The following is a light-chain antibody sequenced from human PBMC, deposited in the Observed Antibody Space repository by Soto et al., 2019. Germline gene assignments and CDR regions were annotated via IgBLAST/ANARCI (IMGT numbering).Light chain of an antibody. CDR1: NIGSKS. Sequence: SYELTQPPSVSVAPGQTARISCGGKNIGSKSVHWYKKRPGQAPVLVVYDNSDRPSGIPGRFSGSNSGNTATLTISRVEAGDEADYYCQVWDSSSDHPGVFGTGTKVTVL. CDR3: QVWDSSSDHPGV. V-gene: IGLV3-21*02. CDR2: DNS. J-gene: IGLJ1*01.